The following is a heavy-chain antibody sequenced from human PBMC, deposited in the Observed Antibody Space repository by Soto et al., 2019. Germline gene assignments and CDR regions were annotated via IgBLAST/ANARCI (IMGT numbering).Heavy chain of an antibody. V-gene: IGHV4-4*07. CDR2: IYATGTT. CDR1: GASISGFY. D-gene: IGHD1-1*01. Sequence: SETLSLTCTVSGASISGFYWSWIRKSAGKGLEWIGRIYATGTTDYNPSLKSRVMMSVDTSKKQFSLKLRSVTAADTAVYYCVRDGTKTLPDWFDPWGQGISATVSS. CDR3: VRDGTKTLPDWFDP. J-gene: IGHJ5*02.